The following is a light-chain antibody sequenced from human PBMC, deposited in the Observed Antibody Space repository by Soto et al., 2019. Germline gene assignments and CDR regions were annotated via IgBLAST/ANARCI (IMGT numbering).Light chain of an antibody. J-gene: IGKJ4*01. CDR2: DTS. V-gene: IGKV3-11*01. CDR1: RDVIDY. CDR3: QQRLSWPPLT. Sequence: EIVLTPSPANLSLSPVDSAPLSCRASRDVIDYLAWYQQKPGQAPRLLIYDTSNRATGIPARFSGSGSGTDFTLTTSSLEPEDSAVYYGQQRLSWPPLTVGGGTKGDIK.